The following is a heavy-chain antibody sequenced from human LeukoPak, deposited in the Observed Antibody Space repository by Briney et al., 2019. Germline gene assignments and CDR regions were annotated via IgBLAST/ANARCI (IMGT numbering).Heavy chain of an antibody. J-gene: IGHJ4*02. D-gene: IGHD2-15*01. Sequence: PMASVTVSCTASGCTFSSYTISWVRQAPGQGLEWMGGIIPILGIANYAHTFQGRVTITADKSTSTAYMELSSLRSEDTAVYYCARAYCSGGSCYFDYWGQGTLVTVSS. CDR2: IIPILGIA. CDR3: ARAYCSGGSCYFDY. V-gene: IGHV1-69*02. CDR1: GCTFSSYT.